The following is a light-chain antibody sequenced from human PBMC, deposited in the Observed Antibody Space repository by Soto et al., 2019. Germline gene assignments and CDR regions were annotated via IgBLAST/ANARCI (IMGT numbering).Light chain of an antibody. CDR1: QDISNY. J-gene: IGKJ5*01. V-gene: IGKV1-33*01. CDR3: QQYDNPIT. CDR2: DAS. Sequence: DIQMTQSPSSLSASVGDRVTITCQASQDISNYLNWYQQKPGKAPKLLIYDASKLETGVPSRFSGSGTRTDFTFTISSLQPEDIATYYCQQYDNPITCGQGTRLEIK.